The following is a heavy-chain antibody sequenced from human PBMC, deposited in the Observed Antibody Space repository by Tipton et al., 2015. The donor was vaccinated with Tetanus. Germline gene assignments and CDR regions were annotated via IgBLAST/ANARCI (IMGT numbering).Heavy chain of an antibody. Sequence: QLVQSGAEVKKPGASVKVSCRASGYTFTTYGINWVRQAPGQGLEWLGWNGGYNGDTNYGQKFQGRVTMTTDTSANTAYMELRSLRSDDTAVYFCARLVKQWLVPEDYWGQGTLVIVSS. CDR3: ARLVKQWLVPEDY. J-gene: IGHJ4*02. CDR1: GYTFTTYG. CDR2: NGGYNGDT. D-gene: IGHD6-19*01. V-gene: IGHV1-18*01.